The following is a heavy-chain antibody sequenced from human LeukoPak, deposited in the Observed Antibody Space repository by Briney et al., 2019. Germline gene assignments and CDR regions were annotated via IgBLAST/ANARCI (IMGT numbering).Heavy chain of an antibody. Sequence: PGGSLRLSCAASGFTFSNYAMTWVRQAPGKGLEWVSAISGGGGYTSTYYADSVKGRFTISRDNSKNTVYLQMNSLRADDTAVYYCAREGNYYDMDVWGQGTTVTVSS. CDR3: AREGNYYDMDV. V-gene: IGHV3-23*01. CDR1: GFTFSNYA. J-gene: IGHJ6*02. CDR2: ISGGGGYTST.